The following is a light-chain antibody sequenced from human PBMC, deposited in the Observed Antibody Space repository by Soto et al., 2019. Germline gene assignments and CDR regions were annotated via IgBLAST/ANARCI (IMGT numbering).Light chain of an antibody. CDR3: AAWDDSLSGPV. CDR2: RNN. J-gene: IGLJ7*01. CDR1: SSNIGSNY. Sequence: QSVLTQPPSASGTPGQRVTISCSGSSSNIGSNYVYWYQQLPGTAPKLLIYRNNHRPSGVPDRLSGSKSATTAALAISGLLSDDEADYYCAAWDDSLSGPVFGGGTQLTVL. V-gene: IGLV1-47*01.